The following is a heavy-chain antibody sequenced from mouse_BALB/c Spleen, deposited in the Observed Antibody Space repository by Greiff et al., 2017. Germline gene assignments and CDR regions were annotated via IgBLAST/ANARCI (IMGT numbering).Heavy chain of an antibody. CDR2: ISTYYGDA. CDR3: ARGLRPLYYAMDC. Sequence: QVQLQQSGAELVRPGVSVTISCKGSGYTFTDYAMHWVKQSHAKSLEWIGVISTYYGDASYNQKFKGKATMTVDKSSRTAYMELARLTSEDSAIYYCARGLRPLYYAMDCWGEGTSVTVAA. J-gene: IGHJ4*01. CDR1: GYTFTDYA. V-gene: IGHV1S137*01. D-gene: IGHD3-1*01.